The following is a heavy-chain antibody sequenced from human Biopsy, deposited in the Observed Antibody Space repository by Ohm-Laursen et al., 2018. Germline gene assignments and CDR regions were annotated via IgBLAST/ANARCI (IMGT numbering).Heavy chain of an antibody. Sequence: ASVTVSCKASSYTFTDYNIHWMRQTPGQGLEWLGYINCKTGATNYAQKFQGTVTMTRDTSISTAYLALGSLRSADTAIYYCARDPLNGHKHFDYWGQGSLVTVSS. CDR1: SYTFTDYN. CDR2: INCKTGAT. CDR3: ARDPLNGHKHFDY. V-gene: IGHV1-2*02. J-gene: IGHJ4*02. D-gene: IGHD2-8*01.